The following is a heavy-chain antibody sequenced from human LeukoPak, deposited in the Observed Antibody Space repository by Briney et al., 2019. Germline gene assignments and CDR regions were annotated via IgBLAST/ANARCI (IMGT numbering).Heavy chain of an antibody. D-gene: IGHD5-24*01. Sequence: GGSLRLSCAASGFTFSNYGMHWVRQAPGKGLEWVAFIRYDGSNICYADSVKGRFIMSRDNSKNTLSLQVNSLTPEDTAVYYCASAVDGYNLSGGYWGQGTLVTVSS. CDR1: GFTFSNYG. CDR3: ASAVDGYNLSGGY. CDR2: IRYDGSNI. J-gene: IGHJ4*02. V-gene: IGHV3-30*02.